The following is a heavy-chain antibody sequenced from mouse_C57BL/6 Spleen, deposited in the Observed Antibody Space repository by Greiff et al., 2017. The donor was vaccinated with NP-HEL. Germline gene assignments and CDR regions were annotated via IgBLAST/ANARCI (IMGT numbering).Heavy chain of an antibody. CDR3: ARGILYAMDY. Sequence: QVQLQQSGPELVKPGASVKISCKASGYAFSSSWMNWVKQRPGKGLEWIGRIYPGDGDTNYNGKFKGKATLTADKSSSTAYMQLSSLTSEDSAVYFCARGILYAMDYWGQGTSVTVSS. CDR1: GYAFSSSW. CDR2: IYPGDGDT. J-gene: IGHJ4*01. V-gene: IGHV1-82*01.